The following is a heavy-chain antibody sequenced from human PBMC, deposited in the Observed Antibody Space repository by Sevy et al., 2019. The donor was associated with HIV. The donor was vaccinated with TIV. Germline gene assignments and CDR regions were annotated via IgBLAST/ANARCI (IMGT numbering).Heavy chain of an antibody. CDR1: GFTFDDYT. CDR3: AKDIPGYSGFDH. D-gene: IGHD3-10*01. CDR2: ISWDAKKT. Sequence: GGSLRLSCAASGFTFDDYTMHWVRQVPGKGLEWVSLISWDAKKTDYADSVEGRFTVSRDNRKNSLYLQMNSLRSEDTAWYCCAKDIPGYSGFDHWGQGTLVTVSS. V-gene: IGHV3-43*01. J-gene: IGHJ4*02.